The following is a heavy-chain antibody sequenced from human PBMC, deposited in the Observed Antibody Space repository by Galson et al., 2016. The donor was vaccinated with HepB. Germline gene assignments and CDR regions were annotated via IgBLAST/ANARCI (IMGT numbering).Heavy chain of an antibody. D-gene: IGHD3-16*02. CDR1: GFTLSSYP. CDR2: ISRDGNNK. J-gene: IGHJ4*02. CDR3: ARTYYDSIWGSYRDSHFDY. V-gene: IGHV3-30-3*01. Sequence: SLRLSCAASGFTLSSYPMQWVRQAPGKGLEWVAGISRDGNNKYYRDSVKGRFTIPRDNSKNPLYLQMNSLRAEDTALYYCARTYYDSIWGSYRDSHFDYWGQGTLVTVSS.